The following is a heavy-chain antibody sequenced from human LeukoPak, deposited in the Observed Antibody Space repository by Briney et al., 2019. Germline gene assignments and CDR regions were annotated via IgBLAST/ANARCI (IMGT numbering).Heavy chain of an antibody. J-gene: IGHJ4*02. CDR3: ARDPSGSYDY. CDR1: GFTFSGYG. D-gene: IGHD1-26*01. CDR2: IWNDGSNK. Sequence: PGGSLRLSCAASGFTFSGYGMHWVRQAPGNGLEWVAVIWNDGSNKYYADSAKGRFTISRDNSKNTLYLQMNSLRAEDTAVYYCARDPSGSYDYWGQGTLVTVSS. V-gene: IGHV3-33*01.